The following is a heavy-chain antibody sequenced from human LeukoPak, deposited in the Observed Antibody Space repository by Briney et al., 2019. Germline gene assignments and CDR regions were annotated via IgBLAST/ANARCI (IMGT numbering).Heavy chain of an antibody. Sequence: GASLKISCKGSEYSFTSHWIGWVRQIPGKGLEWMGVIYPGDSDTRYSPSFQGQVTTSADKSISTAYLQWDSLKASDTAMYYCARNIQRYCSGGSCYSNWYFDPWGRGTLVTVSS. J-gene: IGHJ2*01. CDR1: EYSFTSHW. V-gene: IGHV5-51*01. CDR3: ARNIQRYCSGGSCYSNWYFDP. D-gene: IGHD2-15*01. CDR2: IYPGDSDT.